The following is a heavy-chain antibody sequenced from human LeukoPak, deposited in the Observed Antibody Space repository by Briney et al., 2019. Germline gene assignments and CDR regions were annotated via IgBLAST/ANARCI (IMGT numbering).Heavy chain of an antibody. CDR1: GYSISSGYY. J-gene: IGHJ4*02. D-gene: IGHD1-26*01. V-gene: IGHV4-38-2*01. CDR3: ARNINSGSYLGLFDY. CDR2: IYHSGST. Sequence: SETLSLTCDVSGYSISSGYYWGWIRQPPGKGLEWIGSIYHSGSTYYNPSLKSRVTISVDTSKNQFSLKLSSVTAADTAVYYCARNINSGSYLGLFDYWGQGTLVTVSS.